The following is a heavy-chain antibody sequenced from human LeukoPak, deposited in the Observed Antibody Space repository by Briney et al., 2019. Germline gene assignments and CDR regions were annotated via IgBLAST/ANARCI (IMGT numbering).Heavy chain of an antibody. D-gene: IGHD6-13*01. J-gene: IGHJ4*02. CDR1: GFTFSSYS. CDR2: ISSSSSYI. Sequence: GGSLRLSCAASGFTFSSYSMNWVRQAPGKGLEWVSSISSSSSYIYYADSVKGRFTISRDNAKNSLYLQMNSLRAEDTAVYYCAKTSGSSSYSPIDFWGQGTLVTVSS. CDR3: AKTSGSSSYSPIDF. V-gene: IGHV3-21*01.